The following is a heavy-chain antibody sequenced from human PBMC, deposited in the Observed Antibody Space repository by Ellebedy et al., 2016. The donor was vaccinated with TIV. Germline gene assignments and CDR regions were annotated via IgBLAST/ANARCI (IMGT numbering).Heavy chain of an antibody. CDR1: GFAFSTYS. V-gene: IGHV3-21*03. CDR3: ARPGGQSSDRKGS. D-gene: IGHD6-25*01. J-gene: IGHJ5*02. CDR2: ISGNTKYI. Sequence: GESLKISCEASGFAFSTYSMIWVRQAPGKGLEWVSSISGNTKYIYYADSVKGRFTISRDNARNSLYLEMKSLRAEGTGVYYCARPGGQSSDRKGSWGQGTMVTVSS.